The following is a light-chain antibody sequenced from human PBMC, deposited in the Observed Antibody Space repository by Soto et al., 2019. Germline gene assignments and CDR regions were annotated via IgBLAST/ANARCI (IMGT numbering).Light chain of an antibody. CDR2: AAS. J-gene: IGKJ1*01. Sequence: ILLAPSPATQCFSPGGRPPPSCRASQSVSSYLAWYQQKPGQAPRLLIYAASNRATRIPARFSGSGSGTDFTLTISSLEPEDFAVYYCQQRSNWTFGQGTKVDIK. CDR1: QSVSSY. CDR3: QQRSNWT. V-gene: IGKV3-11*01.